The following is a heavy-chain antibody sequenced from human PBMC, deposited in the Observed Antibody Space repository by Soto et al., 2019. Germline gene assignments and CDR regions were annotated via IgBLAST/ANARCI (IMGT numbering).Heavy chain of an antibody. CDR2: IYYSGST. J-gene: IGHJ3*02. V-gene: IGHV4-59*01. CDR1: GGSISSYY. Sequence: QVQLQESGPGLVKPSETLSLTCTVSGGSISSYYWSWIQQPPGKGLEWIGYIYYSGSTNYNPSLKSRVTISVDTSKNQFSLKLSSVTAADTAVYYCARGYYYDSSGYSAFGAFDIWGQGTMVTVSS. D-gene: IGHD3-22*01. CDR3: ARGYYYDSSGYSAFGAFDI.